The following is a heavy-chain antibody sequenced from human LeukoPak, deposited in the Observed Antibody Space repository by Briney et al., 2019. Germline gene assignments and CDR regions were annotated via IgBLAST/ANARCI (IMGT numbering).Heavy chain of an antibody. CDR1: GFTFDDYA. Sequence: GGSLRLSCAASGFTFDDYAMHWVRQAPGKGLEWVSGISWNSGSIGYADSVKGRFTISRDNAKNSLYLQMNSLRAEDTALYYYAKDEGAGMANCFDYWGQGTLVTVSS. CDR2: ISWNSGSI. CDR3: AKDEGAGMANCFDY. V-gene: IGHV3-9*01. J-gene: IGHJ4*02. D-gene: IGHD6-13*01.